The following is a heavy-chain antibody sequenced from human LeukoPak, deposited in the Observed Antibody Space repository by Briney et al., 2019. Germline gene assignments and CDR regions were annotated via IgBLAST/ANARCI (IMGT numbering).Heavy chain of an antibody. CDR1: GGSISSSSYY. CDR3: ARVKALDTAMITGVLDN. Sequence: NPSETLSLTCTVSGGSISSSSYYWGWIRQPPGKGLEWIGSIYYSGSTYYNPSLKSRVTISVDTSKNQFSLKLSSVSAADAAIYYCARVKALDTAMITGVLDNWDQGILATVSS. D-gene: IGHD5-18*01. V-gene: IGHV4-39*07. CDR2: IYYSGST. J-gene: IGHJ4*02.